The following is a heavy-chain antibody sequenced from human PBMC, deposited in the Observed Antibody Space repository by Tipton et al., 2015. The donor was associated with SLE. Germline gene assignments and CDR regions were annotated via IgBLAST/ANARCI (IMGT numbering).Heavy chain of an antibody. D-gene: IGHD3-3*01. CDR2: FHHKGSS. J-gene: IGHJ4*02. CDR1: GYSISSGYY. V-gene: IGHV4-38-2*02. Sequence: TLSLTCSVTGYSISSGYYWGWIRQPPGRGLEWIGSFHHKGSSYYSPSLGSRVTISGDTSKNQFSLKLSSVTAADTAVYYCARLYEGFGVVINYYFDYWSQGTLVTVSS. CDR3: ARLYEGFGVVINYYFDY.